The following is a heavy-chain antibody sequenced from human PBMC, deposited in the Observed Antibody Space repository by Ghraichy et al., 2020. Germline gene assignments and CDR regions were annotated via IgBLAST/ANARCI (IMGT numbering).Heavy chain of an antibody. CDR3: ARGQREQQLADRWYYYYYYMDG. CDR1: GGSFSGYY. J-gene: IGHJ6*03. D-gene: IGHD6-13*01. CDR2: INHSGST. Sequence: SQTLSLTCAVYGGSFSGYYWSWIRQPPGKGLEWIGEINHSGSTNYNPSLKSRVTISVDTSKNQFSLKLSSVTAADTAVYYCARGQREQQLADRWYYYYYYMDGWGKGTTVTVSS. V-gene: IGHV4-34*01.